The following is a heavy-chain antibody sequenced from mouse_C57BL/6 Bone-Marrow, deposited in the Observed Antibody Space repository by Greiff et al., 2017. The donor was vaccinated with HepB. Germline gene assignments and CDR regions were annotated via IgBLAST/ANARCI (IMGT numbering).Heavy chain of an antibody. D-gene: IGHD2-1*01. V-gene: IGHV1-52*01. CDR2: IDPSDSET. J-gene: IGHJ1*03. CDR3: ARRGLLLWYFDV. Sequence: QVQLQQPGAELVRPGSSVKLSCKASGYTFTSYWMHWVKQRPIQGLEWIGNIDPSDSETHYNQKFKDKATLTVDKSSSTAYMQLSSLTSEDSAVYYCARRGLLLWYFDVWGTGTTVTVSS. CDR1: GYTFTSYW.